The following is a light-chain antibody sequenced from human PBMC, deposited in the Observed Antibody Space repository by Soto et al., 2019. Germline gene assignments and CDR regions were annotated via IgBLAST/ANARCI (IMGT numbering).Light chain of an antibody. CDR3: HQYVISPWT. CDR1: QRCFSSY. J-gene: IGKJ1*01. Sequence: DIVWTQSPGTMSLSPGERATLSCRASQRCFSSYFAWFQQIPGQAPRLRSYGASTRETGIPDRLSGSGSGTDFTLTISRLETADLAVYYCHQYVISPWTLGQGTKVDIK. CDR2: GAS. V-gene: IGKV3-20*01.